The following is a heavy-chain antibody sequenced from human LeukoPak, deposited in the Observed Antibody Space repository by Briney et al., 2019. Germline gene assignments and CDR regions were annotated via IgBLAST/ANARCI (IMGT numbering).Heavy chain of an antibody. CDR1: GGSISNYY. CDR2: IYNSGTT. Sequence: PSETLSLTCTVSGGSISNYYWSWIRQPPGKGLEWIGYIYNSGTTNYKPSLKSRVTISLDTSKRQFSLKLNSVTAADTALYYCARERRPGDFDYWGQGTLVSVSS. D-gene: IGHD6-25*01. J-gene: IGHJ4*02. V-gene: IGHV4-59*01. CDR3: ARERRPGDFDY.